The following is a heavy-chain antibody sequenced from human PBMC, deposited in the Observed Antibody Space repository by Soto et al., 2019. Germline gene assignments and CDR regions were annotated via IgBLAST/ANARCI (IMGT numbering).Heavy chain of an antibody. CDR1: GFTSGDYW. V-gene: IGHV3-7*01. CDR3: ARDGHNTNDVDH. D-gene: IGHD1-20*01. CDR2: INKDGSEK. J-gene: IGHJ5*02. Sequence: ESGGVLVQPGGSLRLSCVASGFTSGDYWMNWVRQAPGKGLEWVAIINKDGSEKFYLDSVKGRFTISRDNAKNSLFLQMNSLRAEDTALYYCARDGHNTNDVDHWGQGTLVTVSS.